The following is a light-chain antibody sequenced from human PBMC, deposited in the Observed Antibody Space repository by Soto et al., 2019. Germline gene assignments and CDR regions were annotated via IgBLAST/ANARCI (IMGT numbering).Light chain of an antibody. CDR2: DVT. J-gene: IGLJ1*01. CDR1: SSDVGGYNY. V-gene: IGLV2-11*01. CDR3: CSYAGTYIVF. Sequence: QSVLTQPRSVSGSPGQSVTISCTGTSSDVGGYNYVSWYQQHPGKAPKLMIYDVTKRPSGVPDRFSGSKSGNTASLTISGLQAEDEADYYCCSYAGTYIVFFGTGTKVTVL.